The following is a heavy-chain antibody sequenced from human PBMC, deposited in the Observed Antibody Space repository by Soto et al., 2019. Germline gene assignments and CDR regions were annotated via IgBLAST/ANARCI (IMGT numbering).Heavy chain of an antibody. CDR2: INHNGGT. Sequence: SETLSLTCAVYGGSFSGYYWSWIRQPPGKGLEWIGEINHNGGTNYNPSLKSRVTISVDTSKNQFSLELTSVTAADTAVYYCARDVWMGSSAQYFDSWGQGTLVTVSS. J-gene: IGHJ4*02. D-gene: IGHD5-12*01. V-gene: IGHV4-34*01. CDR3: ARDVWMGSSAQYFDS. CDR1: GGSFSGYY.